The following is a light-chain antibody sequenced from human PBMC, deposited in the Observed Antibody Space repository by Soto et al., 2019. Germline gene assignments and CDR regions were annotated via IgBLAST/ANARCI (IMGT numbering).Light chain of an antibody. CDR3: EQRSNWPLT. Sequence: EIVLTQSPATLSLSPGERATLSCRASQSVYSYLAWYQQKPGQVPRLLIYEVSNRATGIPVRFGGSGSVTDFNLTISSLEPEDFAVYYCEQRSNWPLTFGGGTKVEIK. CDR1: QSVYSY. J-gene: IGKJ4*01. CDR2: EVS. V-gene: IGKV3-11*01.